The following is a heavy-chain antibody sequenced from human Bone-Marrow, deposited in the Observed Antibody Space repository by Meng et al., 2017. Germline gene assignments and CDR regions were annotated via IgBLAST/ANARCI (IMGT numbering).Heavy chain of an antibody. D-gene: IGHD3-3*01. J-gene: IGHJ6*02. CDR1: GFTFSSYS. V-gene: IGHV3-21*01. Sequence: GESLKISCAASGFTFSSYSMNWVRQAPGKGLEWVSSISSSSSYIYYADSVKGRFTISRDNAKNSLYLQMNSPRAEDTAVYYCARKSDYDFWSGYYYYYYGMDVWGQGTTVTVSS. CDR2: ISSSSSYI. CDR3: ARKSDYDFWSGYYYYYYGMDV.